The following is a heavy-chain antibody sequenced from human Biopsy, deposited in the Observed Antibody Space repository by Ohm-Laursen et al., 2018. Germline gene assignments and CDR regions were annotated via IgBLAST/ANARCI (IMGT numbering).Heavy chain of an antibody. Sequence: SDTLSLTCTVSGDSISSDFWSWIRQTPGKGLEWIGYISYTGNTNYNPSLKSRVSMSVDTSKNHFSLNLTSVTAADTAVYYCARDEGLLRAFDIWGQGTLGTVSS. CDR3: ARDEGLLRAFDI. D-gene: IGHD1-26*01. J-gene: IGHJ3*02. V-gene: IGHV4-59*12. CDR1: GDSISSDF. CDR2: ISYTGNT.